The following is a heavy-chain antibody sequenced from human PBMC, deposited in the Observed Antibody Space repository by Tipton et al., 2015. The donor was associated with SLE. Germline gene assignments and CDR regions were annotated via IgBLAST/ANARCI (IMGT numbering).Heavy chain of an antibody. J-gene: IGHJ5*02. V-gene: IGHV4-31*03. CDR1: GDSIISGAYY. D-gene: IGHD3-16*01. CDR2: IFYSGST. Sequence: TLSLTCTVSGDSIISGAYYWSWVRQHPGRGLEWLAYIFYSGSTYYNPSLKSRLNISVDRSNNQFSLKLTSVTAADTAVYYCARVGAASGARYFDPWGLGTLVTVSS. CDR3: ARVGAASGARYFDP.